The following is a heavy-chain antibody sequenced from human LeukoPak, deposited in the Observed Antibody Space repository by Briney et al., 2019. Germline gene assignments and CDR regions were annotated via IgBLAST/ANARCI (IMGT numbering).Heavy chain of an antibody. V-gene: IGHV3-23*01. CDR3: AKDSNYYDSSGYWSPYYYYGMDV. CDR2: ISGSGGST. J-gene: IGHJ6*02. CDR1: GFTFSSYA. Sequence: GGSLRLSCAASGFTFSSYAMSWVRQAPGKGLEWVSAISGSGGSTYYADSVKGRFTISRDNSKNTLYLQMNSLRAEDTAVYYCAKDSNYYDSSGYWSPYYYYGMDVWGQGTTVTVSS. D-gene: IGHD3-22*01.